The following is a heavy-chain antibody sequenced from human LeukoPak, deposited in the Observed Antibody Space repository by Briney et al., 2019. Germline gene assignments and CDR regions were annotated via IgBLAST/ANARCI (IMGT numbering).Heavy chain of an antibody. J-gene: IGHJ4*02. CDR3: ARDGGSYSPQDY. Sequence: GGSLRLSCAASGFTFSSYAMSWVRQAPGKRLEWVSSISSSSSYIYYADSVKGRFTISRDNAKNTLSLQMNSLRAEDTAVYYCARDGGSYSPQDYWGQGTLVTVSS. D-gene: IGHD1-26*01. CDR2: ISSSSSYI. V-gene: IGHV3-21*01. CDR1: GFTFSSYA.